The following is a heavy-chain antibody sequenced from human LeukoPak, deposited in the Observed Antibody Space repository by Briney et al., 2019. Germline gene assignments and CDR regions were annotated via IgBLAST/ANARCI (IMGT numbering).Heavy chain of an antibody. Sequence: PGGSLRLSCAASGFTFSSYSMNWVRQAPGKGLGWVSSISSSSSYIHYADSVKGRFTISRDNAKNSLYLQMDSLRAEDTAVYYCARDVGYCSGGSCFQYYFDYWGQGTLVTVSS. V-gene: IGHV3-21*01. CDR3: ARDVGYCSGGSCFQYYFDY. CDR1: GFTFSSYS. CDR2: ISSSSSYI. D-gene: IGHD2-15*01. J-gene: IGHJ4*02.